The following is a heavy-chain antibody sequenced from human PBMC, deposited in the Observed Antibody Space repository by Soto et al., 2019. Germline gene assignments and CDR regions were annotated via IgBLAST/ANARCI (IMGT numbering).Heavy chain of an antibody. V-gene: IGHV1-3*04. Sequence: QVQLVQSGAEEKKPGASVKVSCKASGYSFTSHAIHWVRQAPGQGLEWMGWIDTANGNVKYSQKFLGRVTITSDTSARPAYMELSSLRSEDTAVYYCARSTGPLGYWGQGTLVTVSS. D-gene: IGHD2-8*02. CDR1: GYSFTSHA. CDR2: IDTANGNV. CDR3: ARSTGPLGY. J-gene: IGHJ4*02.